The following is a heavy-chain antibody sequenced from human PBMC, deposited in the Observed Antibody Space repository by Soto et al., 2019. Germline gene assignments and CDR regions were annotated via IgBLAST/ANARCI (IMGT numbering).Heavy chain of an antibody. CDR1: GGTFSSYA. J-gene: IGHJ5*02. V-gene: IGHV1-69*01. Sequence: ASVKVSCKASGGTFSSYAISWVRQAPGQGLEWMGGIFPIFGTANYAQKFQGRVTITADESTSTAYMELSSLRSEDTAVYYCARVAAYRNWFDPWGQGTLVTVSS. D-gene: IGHD6-25*01. CDR3: ARVAAYRNWFDP. CDR2: IFPIFGTA.